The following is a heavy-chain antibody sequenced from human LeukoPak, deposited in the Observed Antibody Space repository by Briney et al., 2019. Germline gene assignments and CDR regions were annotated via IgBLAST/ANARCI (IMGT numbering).Heavy chain of an antibody. D-gene: IGHD3-3*01. CDR3: AKATYYDFWSGYYLDY. Sequence: GGSLRLSCAASGFTFSSYAMSWVRQAPGKGLEWVSAISGRGGSTYYADSVKGRFTISRDNSKNTLYLQMNSLRAEDTAVYYCAKATYYDFWSGYYLDYWGQGTLVTVSS. J-gene: IGHJ4*02. CDR1: GFTFSSYA. V-gene: IGHV3-23*01. CDR2: ISGRGGST.